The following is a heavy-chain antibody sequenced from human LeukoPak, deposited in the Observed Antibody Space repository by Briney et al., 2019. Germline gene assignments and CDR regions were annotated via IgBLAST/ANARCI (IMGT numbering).Heavy chain of an antibody. D-gene: IGHD3/OR15-3a*01. CDR1: GFTFSSYG. CDR2: ISYDGSNK. Sequence: PGRSLRLSCAASGFTFSSYGMHWVRQAPGKGLEWVAVISYDGSNKYYADSVKGRFTIPRDNSKNTLYLQMNSLRAEDTAVYYCAKRGTSLGCWFDPWGQGTLVTVSS. CDR3: AKRGTSLGCWFDP. J-gene: IGHJ5*02. V-gene: IGHV3-30*18.